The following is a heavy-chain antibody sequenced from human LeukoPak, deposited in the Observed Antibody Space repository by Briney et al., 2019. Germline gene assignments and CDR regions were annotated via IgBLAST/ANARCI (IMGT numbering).Heavy chain of an antibody. CDR1: GYTFTSYG. Sequence: ASVKASCKASGYTFTSYGISWVRQAPGQGLEWMGWISAYNGNTNYAQKLQGRVTMTTDTSTSTAYMELRSMRSDDTAVYYCARDSGYSSSWYATDYWGQGTLVTVSS. J-gene: IGHJ4*02. CDR2: ISAYNGNT. CDR3: ARDSGYSSSWYATDY. D-gene: IGHD6-13*01. V-gene: IGHV1-18*01.